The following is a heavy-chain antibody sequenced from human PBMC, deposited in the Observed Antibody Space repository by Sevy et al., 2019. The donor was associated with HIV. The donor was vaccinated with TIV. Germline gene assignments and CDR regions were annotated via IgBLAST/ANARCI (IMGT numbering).Heavy chain of an antibody. CDR1: GFTFSSYD. Sequence: GGSLRLSCAASGFTFSSYDMHWVRQAPGKGLEWVAVISYDGSNKYYADSVKGRFTISRDNSKNTLYLQMNSLRAEDTAVYYCAREYDSSGYYYYFDYWGQGTLVTVSS. CDR3: AREYDSSGYYYYFDY. J-gene: IGHJ4*02. V-gene: IGHV3-30-3*01. D-gene: IGHD3-22*01. CDR2: ISYDGSNK.